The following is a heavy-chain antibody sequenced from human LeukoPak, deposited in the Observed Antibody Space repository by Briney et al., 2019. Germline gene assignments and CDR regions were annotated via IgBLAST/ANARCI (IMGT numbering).Heavy chain of an antibody. V-gene: IGHV4-59*01. CDR1: GGSISTYY. Sequence: PSETLSLTCTVSGGSISTYYWTWIRQPPGKGLEWIGYIYYTGSTNYNPSLKSRVTISVDTSKNQFSLKLSSVTAADTAVYYCARGYVLDVWGQGTTVTVSS. J-gene: IGHJ6*02. CDR3: ARGYVLDV. CDR2: IYYTGST. D-gene: IGHD2-15*01.